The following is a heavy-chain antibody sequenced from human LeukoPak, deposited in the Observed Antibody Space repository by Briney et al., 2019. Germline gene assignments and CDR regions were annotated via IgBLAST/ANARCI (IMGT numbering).Heavy chain of an antibody. CDR1: GYTFTGYY. D-gene: IGHD1-26*01. CDR2: INPNSGGT. V-gene: IGHV1-2*02. CDR3: ARSRWEDDYYGMDV. J-gene: IGHJ6*02. Sequence: ASEKVSCKASGYTFTGYYMHWVRQAPGQGLEWMGWINPNSGGTNYAQKFQGGVTMTRDTSISTAYMELSRLRSDDTAVYYCARSRWEDDYYGMDVWGQGTTVTVSS.